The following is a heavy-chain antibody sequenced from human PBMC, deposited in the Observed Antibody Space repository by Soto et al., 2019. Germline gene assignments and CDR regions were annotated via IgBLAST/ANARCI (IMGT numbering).Heavy chain of an antibody. J-gene: IGHJ4*02. CDR2: ISSSSSTI. Sequence: GGSLRLSCAASGFTFSSYSMNWVRQAPGKGLEWVSYISSSSSTIYYADSVKGRFTISRDNAKNSLYLQMNSLRDEDTAVYYCARGGRFLEWLLNAYWGQGTLVTVSS. CDR1: GFTFSSYS. V-gene: IGHV3-48*02. D-gene: IGHD3-3*01. CDR3: ARGGRFLEWLLNAY.